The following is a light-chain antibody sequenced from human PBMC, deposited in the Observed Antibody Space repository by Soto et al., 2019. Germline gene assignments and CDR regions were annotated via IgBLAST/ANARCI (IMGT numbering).Light chain of an antibody. CDR3: QQSWSSPGT. CDR1: QSVSSSY. V-gene: IGKV3-20*01. Sequence: EIVLTQSPGTLSLSPGERATLSCRASQSVSSSYLAWYQQKPGQAPRLLIYGASSRATGIPDRFSGSGSGTHLPLTISRLGHEYFAVHSCQQSWSSPGTFRPGTRVDI. CDR2: GAS. J-gene: IGKJ3*01.